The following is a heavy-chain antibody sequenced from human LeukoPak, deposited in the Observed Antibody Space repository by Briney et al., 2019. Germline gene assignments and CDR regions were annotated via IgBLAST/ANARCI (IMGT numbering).Heavy chain of an antibody. Sequence: GGSLRLSCAASGFTFSSYEMNWVRQAPGKGLEWVSYISSSGSTIYYADSVKGRFTISRDNAKNTLYLQMNSLRAEDTAVYYCAKTQSGYSSSSDYFDYWGQGTLVTVSS. CDR2: ISSSGSTI. CDR1: GFTFSSYE. J-gene: IGHJ4*02. V-gene: IGHV3-48*03. CDR3: AKTQSGYSSSSDYFDY. D-gene: IGHD6-6*01.